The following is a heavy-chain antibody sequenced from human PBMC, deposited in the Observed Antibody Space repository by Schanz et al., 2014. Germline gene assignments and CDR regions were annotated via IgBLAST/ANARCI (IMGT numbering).Heavy chain of an antibody. Sequence: QLQLQESGPGLVNPSETLSLTCTVSGGSISSIGFYWGWIRQPPGKGLEWIGRMYYSGSTYYNPSRKTGIPIPGNTSKTHSSHKLSFVTAAETAVYYCARLSAIFGVVTTYYFDYWGQGTLVTVSS. CDR1: GGSISSIGFY. J-gene: IGHJ4*02. V-gene: IGHV4-39*01. CDR3: ARLSAIFGVVTTYYFDY. CDR2: MYYSGST. D-gene: IGHD3-3*01.